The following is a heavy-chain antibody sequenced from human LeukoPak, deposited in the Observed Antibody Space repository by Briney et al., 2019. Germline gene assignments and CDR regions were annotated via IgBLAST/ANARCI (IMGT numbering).Heavy chain of an antibody. D-gene: IGHD1-26*01. CDR2: TYYRSKWHY. Sequence: SQTLSLTCAISGDSVSTKTAAWNWIRQSPSRGLEWLGRTYYRSKWHYDYPASVKGRTTISPDTSKNQFSLKLSSVTAADTAVYYCARGRGASGSYESIFDYWGQGTLVTVSS. CDR3: ARGRGASGSYESIFDY. V-gene: IGHV6-1*01. CDR1: GDSVSTKTAA. J-gene: IGHJ4*02.